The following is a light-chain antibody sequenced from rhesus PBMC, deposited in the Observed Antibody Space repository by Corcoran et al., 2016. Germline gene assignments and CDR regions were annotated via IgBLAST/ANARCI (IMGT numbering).Light chain of an antibody. CDR2: GAS. J-gene: IGKJ2*01. CDR1: QSVGSY. V-gene: IGKV3-24*04. CDR3: QQSSNLSPYS. Sequence: ETVVTQSPATLSLSPGERATLSCRASQSVGSYLAWYQQKPGQAPRLLIYGASSRATGIPARFSGRGSGTDFTLTISSLEPEDVGVYYCQQSSNLSPYSFGQGTKVEIK.